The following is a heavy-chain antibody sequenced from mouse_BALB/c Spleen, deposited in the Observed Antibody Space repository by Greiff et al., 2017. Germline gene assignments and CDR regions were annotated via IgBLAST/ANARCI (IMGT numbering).Heavy chain of an antibody. CDR1: GYSFTGYF. Sequence: EVQRVESGPELVKPGASVKISCKASGYSFTGYFMNWVMQSHGKSLEWIGRINPYNGDTFYNQKFKGKATLTVDKSSSTAHMELRSLASEDSAVYYCARGGYYAMDYWGQGTSVTVSS. V-gene: IGHV1-20*02. CDR3: ARGGYYAMDY. D-gene: IGHD1-1*02. J-gene: IGHJ4*01. CDR2: INPYNGDT.